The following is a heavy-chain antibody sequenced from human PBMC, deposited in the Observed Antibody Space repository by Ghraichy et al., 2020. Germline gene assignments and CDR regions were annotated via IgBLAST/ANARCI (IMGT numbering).Heavy chain of an antibody. V-gene: IGHV3-23*01. Sequence: GGSLRLSCAASGFTFMSYTMNWVRQAPGKGLEWVSAISGNGGNTYYADSVKGRFSISRDNSKNMLYLQLNSLRAEDTAVYYCASDMVVVVANWGQGTLVTVSS. D-gene: IGHD2-2*01. CDR1: GFTFMSYT. J-gene: IGHJ4*02. CDR2: ISGNGGNT. CDR3: ASDMVVVVAN.